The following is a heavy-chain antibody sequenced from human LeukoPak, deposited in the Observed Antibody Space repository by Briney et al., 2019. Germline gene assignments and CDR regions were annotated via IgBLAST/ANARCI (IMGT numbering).Heavy chain of an antibody. J-gene: IGHJ4*02. Sequence: PSETLSLTCAVYGGSFSGYYWSWIRQPPGKGLEWIGEINHSGSTNYNPSLKSRVTISVDTSKNQFSLKLSSVTAADTAVYYCARGRVVRRPFDYRGQGTLVTVSS. V-gene: IGHV4-34*01. D-gene: IGHD3-22*01. CDR1: GGSFSGYY. CDR2: INHSGST. CDR3: ARGRVVRRPFDY.